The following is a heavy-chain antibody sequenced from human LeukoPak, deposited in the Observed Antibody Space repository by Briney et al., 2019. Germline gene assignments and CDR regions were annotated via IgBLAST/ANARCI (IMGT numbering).Heavy chain of an antibody. CDR3: ARVSYQEGVDY. D-gene: IGHD2-2*01. CDR1: GGSINGGNYY. Sequence: SETLSLTCTVSGGSINGGNYYWTWLRQPAGKGLEWIGRISPSGSTNHNPSLTSRVTISVDTSKNQFSLKLNFVTAADTAVYYCARVSYQEGVDYWGQGTLITVSS. CDR2: ISPSGST. J-gene: IGHJ4*02. V-gene: IGHV4-61*02.